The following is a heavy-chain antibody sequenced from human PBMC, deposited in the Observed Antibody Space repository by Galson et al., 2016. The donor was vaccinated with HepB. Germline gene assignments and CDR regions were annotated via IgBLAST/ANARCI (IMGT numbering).Heavy chain of an antibody. V-gene: IGHV1-69*13. CDR2: IIPIFGTA. J-gene: IGHJ4*02. Sequence: SVKVSCKASGGTFTNYAISWVRQAPGQGLEWMGGIIPIFGTANYAQKFQGRVTITADESTSTAYMELSSLRSEDTAVYYCANSYGGSYIGDYWGQGTLVTVSS. CDR1: GGTFTNYA. CDR3: ANSYGGSYIGDY. D-gene: IGHD1-26*01.